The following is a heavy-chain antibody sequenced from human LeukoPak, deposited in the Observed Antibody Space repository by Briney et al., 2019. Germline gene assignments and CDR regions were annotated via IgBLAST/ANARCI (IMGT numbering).Heavy chain of an antibody. J-gene: IGHJ4*02. Sequence: ASVKVSCKASGYTFTSYGISWVRQAPGQGLEWMGWISVYNGHTNYAQNLQGRVTMTTDTSTSTAYMELSSLRSEDTAVYYCATWGGAQNYWGQGTLVTVSS. D-gene: IGHD1-26*01. CDR1: GYTFTSYG. CDR3: ATWGGAQNY. V-gene: IGHV1-18*01. CDR2: ISVYNGHT.